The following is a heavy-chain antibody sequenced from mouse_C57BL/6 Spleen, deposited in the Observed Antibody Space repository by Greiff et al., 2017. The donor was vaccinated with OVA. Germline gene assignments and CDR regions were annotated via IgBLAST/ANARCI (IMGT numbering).Heavy chain of an antibody. Sequence: QVHVKQPGAELVKPGASVKMSCKASGYTFTSYWITWVKQRPGQGLEWIGDIYPGSGSTNYNEKFKSKATLTVDTSSSTAYMQLSSLTSEDSAVYYCARDDYDRYSFDYWGQGTTLTVSS. D-gene: IGHD2-4*01. CDR2: IYPGSGST. CDR3: ARDDYDRYSFDY. V-gene: IGHV1-55*01. CDR1: GYTFTSYW. J-gene: IGHJ2*01.